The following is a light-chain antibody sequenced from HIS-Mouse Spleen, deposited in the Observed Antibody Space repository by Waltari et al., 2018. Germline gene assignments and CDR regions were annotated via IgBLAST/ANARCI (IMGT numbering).Light chain of an antibody. CDR2: GLS. CDR3: SSYTSSSTPYVV. CDR1: SSDVGGYNY. V-gene: IGLV2-14*01. J-gene: IGLJ2*01. Sequence: QSALTQPASVSGSPGQSITISCTGTSSDVGGYNYVSWYQPHPGKAPKLMIYGLSNRPSGGSNRFSGSKSGNTAALTISGLQAEDEADYYCSSYTSSSTPYVVFGGGTKLTVL.